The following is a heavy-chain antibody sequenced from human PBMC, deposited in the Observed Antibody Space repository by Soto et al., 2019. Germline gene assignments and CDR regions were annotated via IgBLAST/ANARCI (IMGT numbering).Heavy chain of an antibody. Sequence: ASVKVSCKASGYTFTSYDINWVRQATGQGLEWMGWMNPNSGNTGYAQKFQGRVTMTRNTSISTAYMELSSLRSEDTAVYYCARDIVVVPAAGADDAFDIWGQGTMVTVSS. V-gene: IGHV1-8*01. D-gene: IGHD2-2*01. J-gene: IGHJ3*02. CDR3: ARDIVVVPAAGADDAFDI. CDR2: MNPNSGNT. CDR1: GYTFTSYD.